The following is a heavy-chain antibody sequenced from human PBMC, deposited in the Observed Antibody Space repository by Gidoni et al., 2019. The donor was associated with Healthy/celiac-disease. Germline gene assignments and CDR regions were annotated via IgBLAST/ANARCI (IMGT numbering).Heavy chain of an antibody. D-gene: IGHD2-21*02. CDR3: ARFLAYCGGDCYSGFDY. V-gene: IGHV4-39*01. J-gene: IGHJ4*02. Sequence: QLQLQESGPGLVKPSETLSLTCTFSGGSISSSSYYWGWIRQPPGKGLEWIGSIYYSGSTYYNPSLKSRVTISVDTSKNQFSLKLSSVTAADTAVYYCARFLAYCGGDCYSGFDYWGQGTLVTVSS. CDR2: IYYSGST. CDR1: GGSISSSSYY.